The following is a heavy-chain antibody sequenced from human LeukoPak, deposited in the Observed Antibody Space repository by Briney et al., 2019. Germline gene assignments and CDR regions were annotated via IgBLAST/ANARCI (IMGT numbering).Heavy chain of an antibody. V-gene: IGHV4-39*07. Sequence: PSETLSLTCTVSGGPTSSPNHFWGWVRQPPGKGLEWIGSVYYGGTTYSNPSLKSRVTISVDTSKNQFSLKLSSVTAADTAVYYCARDFSWELPFDYWGQGTLVTVSS. CDR2: VYYGGTT. D-gene: IGHD1-26*01. J-gene: IGHJ4*02. CDR1: GGPTSSPNHF. CDR3: ARDFSWELPFDY.